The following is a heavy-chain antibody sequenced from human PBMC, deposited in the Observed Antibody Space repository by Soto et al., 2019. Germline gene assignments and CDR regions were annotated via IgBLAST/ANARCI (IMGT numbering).Heavy chain of an antibody. CDR1: GFTFSSYE. J-gene: IGHJ4*02. D-gene: IGHD6-19*01. CDR2: ISSSGSTI. CDR3: ARGQYSSGGGYFDY. Sequence: EVQLVESGGGLVQPGGSLRLSCAASGFTFSSYEMNWVRQAPGKGLEWVSYISSSGSTIYYADSVKGRFTISRDNAKNPLYLQMNSLRAGDRAGYDCARGQYSSGGGYFDYWGQETLVTVSS. V-gene: IGHV3-48*03.